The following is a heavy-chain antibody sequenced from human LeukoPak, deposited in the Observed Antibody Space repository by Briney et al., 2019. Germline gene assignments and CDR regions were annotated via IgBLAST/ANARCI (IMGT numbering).Heavy chain of an antibody. CDR3: TREGAAAAYGMDV. CDR2: IRRRAFGETA. Sequence: GGSLRLSCTASGFTFGDYAVSWVRRAPGRGLEWVGLIRRRAFGETADYAASVKGRFTISRDDSKSIAYLQMNSLKTEDTAVYYCTREGAAAAYGMDVWGQGTTVTVSS. J-gene: IGHJ6*02. D-gene: IGHD6-13*01. V-gene: IGHV3-49*04. CDR1: GFTFGDYA.